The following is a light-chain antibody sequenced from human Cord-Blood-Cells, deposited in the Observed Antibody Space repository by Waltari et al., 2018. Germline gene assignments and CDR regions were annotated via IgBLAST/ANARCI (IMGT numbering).Light chain of an antibody. CDR3: QQFNSYPRA. CDR2: DAP. CDR1: QGISSA. Sequence: AIQLTPSPSSPSASVGDRVTISCRASQGISSALAWYQQKPGKAPKLLIYDAPSLESGVPSSFSVSGSVTDFTLTISGLQPEDFAPYYCQQFNSYPRAFGPGTKVDIK. V-gene: IGKV1-13*02. J-gene: IGKJ3*01.